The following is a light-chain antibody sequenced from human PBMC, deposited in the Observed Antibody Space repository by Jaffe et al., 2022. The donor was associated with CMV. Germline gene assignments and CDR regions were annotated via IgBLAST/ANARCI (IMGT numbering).Light chain of an antibody. V-gene: IGLV6-57*04. CDR3: QSYDISNHWV. J-gene: IGLJ3*02. CDR1: SGRFASRS. Sequence: NFMLTQPHSVSESPGKTVIISCTRNSGRFASRSVQWYQQRPGSAPTTVIYEDNERPSGVPDRLSGSIDSSSNSASLTISGLKTEDEADYYCQSYDISNHWVFGGGTKLTVL. CDR2: EDN.